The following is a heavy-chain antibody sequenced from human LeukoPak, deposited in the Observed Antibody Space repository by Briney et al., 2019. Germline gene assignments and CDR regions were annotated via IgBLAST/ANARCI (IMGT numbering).Heavy chain of an antibody. Sequence: GGSLRLSCAASGFTFSSYEMNWVRQAPGKGPEWVSYISSSGSTIYYADSVKGRFTISRDNAKNSLYLQMHNLRAEDTAVYYCARENIDYDILTGPLHYYYGMDVWGKGTTVTASS. CDR2: ISSSGSTI. J-gene: IGHJ6*04. V-gene: IGHV3-48*03. D-gene: IGHD3-9*01. CDR1: GFTFSSYE. CDR3: ARENIDYDILTGPLHYYYGMDV.